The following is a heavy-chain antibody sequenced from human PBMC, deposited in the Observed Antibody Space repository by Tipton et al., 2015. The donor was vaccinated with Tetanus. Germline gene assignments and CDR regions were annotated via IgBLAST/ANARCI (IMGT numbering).Heavy chain of an antibody. V-gene: IGHV4-39*01. D-gene: IGHD4-23*01. CDR3: ARYKTSLVTPGKYFDS. CDR1: GASMTSSYYY. J-gene: IGHJ4*02. Sequence: GASMTSSYYYWGWIRQPPGKGLEWIGNIYYRGSTCYSPSLRSRVVMSIDTSKNQFSLSLRSVTAADTAVYFCARYKTSLVTPGKYFDSWGQGALVTVSS. CDR2: IYYRGST.